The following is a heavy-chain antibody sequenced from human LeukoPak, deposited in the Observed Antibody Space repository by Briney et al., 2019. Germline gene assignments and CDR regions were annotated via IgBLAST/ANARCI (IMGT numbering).Heavy chain of an antibody. CDR2: IRYDGSNK. D-gene: IGHD6-19*01. Sequence: PGGSLRLSCAASGFTFSSYGMHWVRQAPGKGLEWVAFIRYDGSNKYYADSVKGRFTISRDNSKNTLYLQMNSLRAEDTAVYYCAKTLGGQWRLNYFDYWGQGTLVTVSS. CDR3: AKTLGGQWRLNYFDY. V-gene: IGHV3-30*02. J-gene: IGHJ4*02. CDR1: GFTFSSYG.